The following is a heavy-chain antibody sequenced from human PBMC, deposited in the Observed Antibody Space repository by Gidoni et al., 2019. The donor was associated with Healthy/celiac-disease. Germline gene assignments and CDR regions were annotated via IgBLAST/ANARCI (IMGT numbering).Heavy chain of an antibody. CDR2: IKSKTDGGTT. J-gene: IGHJ4*02. CDR1: GFTFSNAW. Sequence: EVQLVEAGGGLVKPGGSLRLSCADSGFTFSNAWMSWVRQAPGKGLEWVGRIKSKTDGGTTDYAAPVKGRFTISRDDSKNTLYLQMNSLKTEDTAVYYCTTALPDYYFDYWGQGTLVTVSS. D-gene: IGHD3-3*01. V-gene: IGHV3-15*01. CDR3: TTALPDYYFDY.